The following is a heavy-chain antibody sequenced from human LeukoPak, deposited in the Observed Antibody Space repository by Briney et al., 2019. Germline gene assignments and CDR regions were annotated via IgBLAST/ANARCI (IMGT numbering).Heavy chain of an antibody. J-gene: IGHJ3*01. CDR3: AAEGRPTVVTFRKGAVDL. CDR2: IVVGSGNT. Sequence: SVKVSCKASGFTFTSSAVQWVRQARGQRLEWIGWIVVGSGNTNYAQKFRERVTITRDMSTSTVYMELSSLRSEDTAVYYCAAEGRPTVVTFRKGAVDLWGQGTMVTVSS. V-gene: IGHV1-58*01. D-gene: IGHD4-23*01. CDR1: GFTFTSSA.